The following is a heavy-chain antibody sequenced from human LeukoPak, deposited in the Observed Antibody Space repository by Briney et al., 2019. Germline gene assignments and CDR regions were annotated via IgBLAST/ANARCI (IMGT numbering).Heavy chain of an antibody. CDR3: ARLLPGGGKYYFDY. D-gene: IGHD3-16*01. CDR2: IYPGDSDT. CDR1: GDSFTSYW. V-gene: IGHV5-51*01. Sequence: LQISSKGSGDSFTSYWIGWVRQMPGKGLEWLGIIYPGDSDTRYSPSFQGQVTISADKSISTAYLQWSSLKASDTAMYYCARLLPGGGKYYFDYWGQGTLVTVSS. J-gene: IGHJ4*02.